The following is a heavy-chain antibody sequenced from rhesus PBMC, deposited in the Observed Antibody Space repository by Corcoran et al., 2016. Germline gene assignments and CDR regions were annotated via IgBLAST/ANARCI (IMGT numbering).Heavy chain of an antibody. V-gene: IGHV4-81*01. CDR3: ATHGHFYAEMT. CDR2: IDNNNGAT. D-gene: IGHD2-39*01. J-gene: IGHJ4*01. CDR1: GFPISSFY. Sequence: QVQLQESGPGLVKPSETLSLTCGVSGFPISSFYRAWIRPPPGKGLEWIGYIDNNNGATSYKPSLNRRVAISIDTSKTQFSLRLTSVTAADTAVYYCATHGHFYAEMTWGQGVLVTVSS.